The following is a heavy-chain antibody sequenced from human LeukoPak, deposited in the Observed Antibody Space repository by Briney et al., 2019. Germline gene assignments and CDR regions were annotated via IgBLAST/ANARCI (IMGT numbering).Heavy chain of an antibody. Sequence: SETLSLTCTVSGGSISSYYWSWIRQPPGKGLEWIGYIYYSGSTNYNPSLKSRVAISVDTSKNQFSLELSSVTAADTAVYYCARNAGGYSSSWYPLALDYWGQGTLVTVSS. J-gene: IGHJ4*02. CDR2: IYYSGST. CDR1: GGSISSYY. D-gene: IGHD6-13*01. V-gene: IGHV4-59*01. CDR3: ARNAGGYSSSWYPLALDY.